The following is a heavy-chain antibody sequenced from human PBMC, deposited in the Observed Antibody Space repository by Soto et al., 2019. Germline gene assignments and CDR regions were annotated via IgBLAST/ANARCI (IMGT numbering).Heavy chain of an antibody. V-gene: IGHV4-39*02. J-gene: IGHJ1*01. CDR2: IYYIGST. CDR1: GGSISSSSYY. CDR3: AKSGFADLEY. Sequence: TLSLTCTVSGGSISSSSYYWGWIRQPPGKGLEWIGSIYYIGSTYYADSVKGRSTISRDASKNPLYLQMDSLRFEDTAVYYCAKSGFADLEYWGQGALVTVSS. D-gene: IGHD1-26*01.